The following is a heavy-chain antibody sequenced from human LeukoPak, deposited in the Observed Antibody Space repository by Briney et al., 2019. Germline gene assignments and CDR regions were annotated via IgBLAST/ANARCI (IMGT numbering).Heavy chain of an antibody. D-gene: IGHD5-24*01. J-gene: IGHJ4*02. Sequence: PGGSLRLSCAASGFTVSKNYMSWVRQAPGKGLEWVSVTYPGGNTSYADFVKGRFTISRDNSKNTLFLQMKSLRAEDTAVYYCAREWNRGGYNPEDYWGQGTLVTVSS. V-gene: IGHV3-53*01. CDR1: GFTVSKNY. CDR2: TYPGGNT. CDR3: AREWNRGGYNPEDY.